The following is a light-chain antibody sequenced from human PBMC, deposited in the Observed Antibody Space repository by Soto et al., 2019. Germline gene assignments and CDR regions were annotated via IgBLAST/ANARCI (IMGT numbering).Light chain of an antibody. CDR1: SSDVGAYNY. CDR3: SSHGGSNNFYV. Sequence: QSAVTQPPSASGSPGQSITISCTGTSSDVGAYNYVSWYQQHPGKAPKLMIHEVSKRPSGVPDRFSASKSGNTASLTVSGLQAEDEADYYCSSHGGSNNFYVFGTGTKVTVL. V-gene: IGLV2-8*01. CDR2: EVS. J-gene: IGLJ1*01.